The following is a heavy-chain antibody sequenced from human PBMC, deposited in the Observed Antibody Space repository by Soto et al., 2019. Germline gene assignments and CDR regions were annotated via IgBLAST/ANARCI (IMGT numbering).Heavy chain of an antibody. CDR1: GGSFTGDY. J-gene: IGHJ4*02. V-gene: IGHV4-4*07. CDR3: ARDLPPYDRRRPPTGAFED. D-gene: IGHD3-22*01. CDR2: VFGNGGGSP. Sequence: QVQLQESGPGLVKPSETLSLTCSVSGGSFTGDYWSWIRQPAGKGLEWIGRVFGNGGGSPIYHPSLKNRVTMSVETSKTQFSLKLTSVTAADTAVYYCARDLPPYDRRRPPTGAFEDWGQGVLVSVSS.